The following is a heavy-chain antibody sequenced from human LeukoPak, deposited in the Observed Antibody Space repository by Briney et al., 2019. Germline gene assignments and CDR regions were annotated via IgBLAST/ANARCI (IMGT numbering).Heavy chain of an antibody. CDR2: TRNRANSYTT. V-gene: IGHV3-72*01. CDR3: ARTYDFWSGQGAFDI. D-gene: IGHD3-3*01. Sequence: GGSLRLSCAASGFTFSDHYMDWVRQAPGKGLEWVGRTRNRANSYTTEYAASVKGRFTISRDDSKNSLYLQMNSLKTEDTAVYYCARTYDFWSGQGAFDIWGQGTMVTVSS. J-gene: IGHJ3*02. CDR1: GFTFSDHY.